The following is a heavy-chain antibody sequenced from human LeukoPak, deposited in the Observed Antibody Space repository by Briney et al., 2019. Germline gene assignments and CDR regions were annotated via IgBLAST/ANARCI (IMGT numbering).Heavy chain of an antibody. J-gene: IGHJ4*02. D-gene: IGHD2-2*01. Sequence: SVKVSCKASGGTFSSYAISWVRQAPGQGLEWMGGIIPIFGTANYAQKFQGRVTITTDESTSTAYMELGSLRSEDTAVYYRGGGGGVLGKYCSSTSCYGGHYWGQGTLVTVSS. CDR2: IIPIFGTA. V-gene: IGHV1-69*05. CDR3: GGGGGVLGKYCSSTSCYGGHY. CDR1: GGTFSSYA.